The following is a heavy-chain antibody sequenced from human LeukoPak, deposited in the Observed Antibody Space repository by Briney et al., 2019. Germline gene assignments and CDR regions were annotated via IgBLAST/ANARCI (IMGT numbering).Heavy chain of an antibody. V-gene: IGHV3-30*03. CDR2: ISYDGSNK. CDR3: ARSVATIVPFDY. D-gene: IGHD5-12*01. J-gene: IGHJ4*02. CDR1: GFTFSNAW. Sequence: GGSLRLSCAASGFTFSNAWMSWVRQAPGKGLEWVAVISYDGSNKYYADSVKGRFTISRDNSKNTLYLQMNSLRAEDTAVYYCARSVATIVPFDYWGQGTLVTVSS.